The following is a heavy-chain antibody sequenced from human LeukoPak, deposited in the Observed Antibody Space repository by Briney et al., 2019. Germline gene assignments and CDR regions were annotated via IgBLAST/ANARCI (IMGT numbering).Heavy chain of an antibody. D-gene: IGHD6-13*01. V-gene: IGHV3-23*01. CDR3: ARHSRGRWYVFDY. Sequence: GGSLRLSCAASGFTFRSYGMHWGRPAPGKGLEWVSGISGSGGNTYYADSVKGRFTTSRDNSNNTLYLQMNSLRAEDTAVYYCARHSRGRWYVFDYWGQGTLVTVSS. J-gene: IGHJ4*02. CDR2: ISGSGGNT. CDR1: GFTFRSYG.